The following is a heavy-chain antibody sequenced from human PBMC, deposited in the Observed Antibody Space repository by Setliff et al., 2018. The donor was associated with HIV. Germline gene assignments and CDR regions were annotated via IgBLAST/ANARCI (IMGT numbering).Heavy chain of an antibody. J-gene: IGHJ4*02. D-gene: IGHD3-16*01. CDR3: VRGGGSSAYPPFEY. V-gene: IGHV1-46*01. CDR2: INPSAVT. Sequence: ASVKVSCKASGYTFSNYYIHWVRQAPGQGLEWMGIINPSAVTSYGQKFQGRLTVTRGTSTSTVYMDLSSLRSEDTAVYYCVRGGGSSAYPPFEYWGQGTLVTVSS. CDR1: GYTFSNYY.